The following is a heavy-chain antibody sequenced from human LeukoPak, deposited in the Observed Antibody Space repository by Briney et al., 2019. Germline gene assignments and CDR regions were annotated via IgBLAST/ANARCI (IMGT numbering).Heavy chain of an antibody. D-gene: IGHD3-10*01. CDR1: GGSISSYY. V-gene: IGHV4-4*07. CDR2: MYTSGTT. CDR3: ARATLYGSGSPFDY. J-gene: IGHJ4*02. Sequence: MTSETLSLTCTVSGGSISSYYWSWIRQPAGKGLEWIGRMYTSGTTNYNPSLKSRVTMSVDTSKNQFSLKLSSVTAADTAVYYCARATLYGSGSPFDYWGQGSLVTVSS.